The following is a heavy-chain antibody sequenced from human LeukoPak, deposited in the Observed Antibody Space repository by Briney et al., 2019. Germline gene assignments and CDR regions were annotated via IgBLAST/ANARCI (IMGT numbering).Heavy chain of an antibody. CDR3: ARGYSSSWNYLDY. J-gene: IGHJ4*02. Sequence: SETLSLTCTVSGGSISNYWWSWIRQPPGRGLEWIGYVFDSGSTNYNPSLKSRVTISVDTSKKQFSLKVSSVTAADTAVYYCARGYSSSWNYLDYWGQGTLVTVSS. V-gene: IGHV4-59*01. CDR2: VFDSGST. CDR1: GGSISNYW. D-gene: IGHD6-13*01.